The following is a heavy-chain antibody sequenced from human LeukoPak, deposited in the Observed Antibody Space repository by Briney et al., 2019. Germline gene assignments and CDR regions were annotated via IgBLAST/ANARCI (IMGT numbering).Heavy chain of an antibody. CDR3: ARHRRGSYPNDAFDI. CDR2: IYPGDSDT. D-gene: IGHD1-26*01. Sequence: GESLKISCKGSGYSFTSYWIGWVRQMPGKGLGWMGIIYPGDSDTRYSPSFQGQVTISADKSISTAYLQWSSLKASDTAMYYCARHRRGSYPNDAFDIWGQGTMVTVSS. V-gene: IGHV5-51*01. CDR1: GYSFTSYW. J-gene: IGHJ3*02.